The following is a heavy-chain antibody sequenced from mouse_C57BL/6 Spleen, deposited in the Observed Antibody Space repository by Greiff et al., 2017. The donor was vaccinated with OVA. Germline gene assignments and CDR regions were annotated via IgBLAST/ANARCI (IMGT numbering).Heavy chain of an antibody. Sequence: QVQLQQSGAELVRPGASVKLSCKASGYTFTDYYINWVKQRPGQGLEWIARIYPGSGNTYYNEKFKGKATLTAEKSSSTAYMQLSSLTSEDSAVYFCARTRTAQDAMDYWGQGTSVTVSS. CDR2: IYPGSGNT. CDR1: GYTFTDYY. J-gene: IGHJ4*01. V-gene: IGHV1-76*01. CDR3: ARTRTAQDAMDY. D-gene: IGHD3-2*02.